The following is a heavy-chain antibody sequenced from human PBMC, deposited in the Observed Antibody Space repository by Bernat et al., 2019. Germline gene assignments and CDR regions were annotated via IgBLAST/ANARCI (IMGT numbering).Heavy chain of an antibody. CDR2: IWYDGSNK. V-gene: IGHV3-33*08. J-gene: IGHJ6*03. CDR1: GFTFSSYG. D-gene: IGHD3-10*01. CDR3: ARDRGDYYYMDV. Sequence: VQLLESGGGLVQPGGSLRLSCAASGFTFSSYGMHWVRQAPGKGLEWVTIIWYDGSNKYYADSVKGRFTISRDNSKNTLYLQMNSLRAEDTAVYYCARDRGDYYYMDVWGKGTTVTVSS.